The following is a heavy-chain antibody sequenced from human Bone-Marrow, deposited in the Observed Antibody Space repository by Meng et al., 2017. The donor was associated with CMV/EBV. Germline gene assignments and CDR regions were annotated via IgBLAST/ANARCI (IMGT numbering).Heavy chain of an antibody. V-gene: IGHV1-46*01. CDR2: INPSGGST. J-gene: IGHJ4*02. Sequence: ASVKVSCKASGYTFATSGISWVRQAPGQGLEWMGIINPSGGSTSYAQKFQGRVTMTRDTSTSTVYMELSSLRSEDTAVYYCARDGADYWGQGTLVTVSS. CDR1: GYTFATSG. CDR3: ARDGADY.